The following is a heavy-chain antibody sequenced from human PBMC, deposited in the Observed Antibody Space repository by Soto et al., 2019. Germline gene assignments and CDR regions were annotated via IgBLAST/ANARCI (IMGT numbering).Heavy chain of an antibody. CDR2: IDPSNSYA. CDR1: GYSFRCNW. Sequence: GESLKISSQGSGYSFRCNWITWVRQVPGKGLEWMGWIDPSNSYAVYSPSFQGHVTISADKSISTAYLQWSGPGASDTALYYCASPWLPGTAVDAQYSVFAPWGQGTLLTVSS. CDR3: ASPWLPGTAVDAQYSVFAP. J-gene: IGHJ5*02. V-gene: IGHV5-10-1*01. D-gene: IGHD2-15*01.